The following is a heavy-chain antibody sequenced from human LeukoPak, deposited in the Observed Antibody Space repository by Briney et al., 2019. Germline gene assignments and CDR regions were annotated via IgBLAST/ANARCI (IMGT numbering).Heavy chain of an antibody. D-gene: IGHD2-2*02. CDR1: GFTFSSCS. J-gene: IGHJ5*02. CDR2: ISSSSSYI. Sequence: GGSLRLSCAASGFTFSSCSMNWVRQAPGKGLEWVSSISSSSSYIYYADSVKGRFTISRDNAKNSLYLQMNSLRAEDTAVYYCARDLGYFSSTSCYIYWFDPWGQGTLVTVSS. V-gene: IGHV3-21*01. CDR3: ARDLGYFSSTSCYIYWFDP.